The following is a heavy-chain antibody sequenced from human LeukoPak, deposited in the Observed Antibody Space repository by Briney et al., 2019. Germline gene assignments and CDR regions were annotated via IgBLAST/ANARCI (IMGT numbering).Heavy chain of an antibody. D-gene: IGHD1-26*01. J-gene: IGHJ4*02. CDR3: ARDRWELLLVDY. CDR1: GFTFSSYS. Sequence: GGSLRLSCAASGFTFSSYSMNWGRQAPGKGLEWVSSISSSSSYIYYADPVKGRFTISRDNAKNSLYLQMNSLRAEDTAVYYCARDRWELLLVDYWGQGTLVTVSS. V-gene: IGHV3-21*01. CDR2: ISSSSSYI.